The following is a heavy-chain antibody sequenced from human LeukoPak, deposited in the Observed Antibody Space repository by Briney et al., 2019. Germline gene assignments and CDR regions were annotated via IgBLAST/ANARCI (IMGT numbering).Heavy chain of an antibody. CDR2: ISGSGGST. Sequence: PGGSLILSCAASGFTFSTYAMSWVRQAPGMGLEWVSVISGSGGSTYNADSVKGRFTISRDNSENTLYLQMNNLRAEDTAVYYCAKRQYDNGGYFDYWGQGTLVTVSS. D-gene: IGHD3-22*01. CDR3: AKRQYDNGGYFDY. CDR1: GFTFSTYA. V-gene: IGHV3-23*01. J-gene: IGHJ4*02.